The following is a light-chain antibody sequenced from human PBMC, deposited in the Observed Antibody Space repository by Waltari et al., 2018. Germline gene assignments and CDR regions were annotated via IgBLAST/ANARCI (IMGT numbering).Light chain of an antibody. Sequence: EIQLTQSPTSPYASVGERSLIPCQASQCISNSLAWYQQKPGEAPRLLLYGASKLQGGVPSRFSRSGSGTGFTLTVSSLQPEDFATYYCQQYHSPLITFGQGTRLEIK. V-gene: IGKV1-NL1*01. J-gene: IGKJ5*01. CDR1: QCISNS. CDR3: QQYHSPLIT. CDR2: GAS.